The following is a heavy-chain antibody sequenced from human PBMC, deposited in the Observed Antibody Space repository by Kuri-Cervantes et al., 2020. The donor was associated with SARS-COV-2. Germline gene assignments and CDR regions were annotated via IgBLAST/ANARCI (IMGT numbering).Heavy chain of an antibody. CDR3: ALGPKYPGHY. V-gene: IGHV6-1*01. CDR2: TYYRSKWYN. D-gene: IGHD2/OR15-2a*01. Sequence: SQTLSLTCAISGDSVSSNSAAWNWIRQSPSRGLEWLGRTYYRSKWYNDYAVSVKSRITINPDTSKNQFSLKLSSVTAADTAVYYCALGPKYPGHYWGQGTLVTVSS. CDR1: GDSVSSNSAA. J-gene: IGHJ4*02.